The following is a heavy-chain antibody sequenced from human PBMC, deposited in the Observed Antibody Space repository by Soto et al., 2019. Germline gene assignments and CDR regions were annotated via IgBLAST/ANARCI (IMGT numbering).Heavy chain of an antibody. CDR2: IYSGGST. J-gene: IGHJ4*02. Sequence: EVQLVESGGGLVQPGGSLRLSCAASGFTVSSNYMSWVRQAPGKGLEWVSVIYSGGSTYYADSAKGRFTISRDNSKNTLYLQMNSLRAEDTAVYYCARDGQASPSGYWGQGTLVTVSS. CDR1: GFTVSSNY. CDR3: ARDGQASPSGY. V-gene: IGHV3-66*01. D-gene: IGHD7-27*01.